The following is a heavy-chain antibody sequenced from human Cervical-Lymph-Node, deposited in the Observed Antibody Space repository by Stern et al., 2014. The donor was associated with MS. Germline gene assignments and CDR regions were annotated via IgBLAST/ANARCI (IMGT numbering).Heavy chain of an antibody. J-gene: IGHJ4*02. CDR3: AKVGSMIVALFGY. Sequence: EVHLVESGGGLVQPGGSLRLSCAASGFTFSSYAMSWVRQAPGKGLEWVSAISGSGGSTYYADSVNGRFTISRDNSKNTLYLQMNSLRAEDTAVYYCAKVGSMIVALFGYWGQGTLVTVSS. CDR1: GFTFSSYA. V-gene: IGHV3-23*04. CDR2: ISGSGGST. D-gene: IGHD3-22*01.